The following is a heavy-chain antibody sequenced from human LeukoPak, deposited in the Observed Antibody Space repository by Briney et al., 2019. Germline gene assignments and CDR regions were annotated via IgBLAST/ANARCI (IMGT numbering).Heavy chain of an antibody. CDR3: ASQLPPHLPFDY. CDR2: FDPEDGET. CDR1: GYTLTELS. Sequence: ASVKVSCKVSGYTLTELSMHWVRQAPGKGLEWMGGFDPEDGETIYAQKFQGRVTMTEDTSTDTAYMELSSLRAEDTAVYYCASQLPPHLPFDYWGQGTLVTVSS. V-gene: IGHV1-24*01. D-gene: IGHD1-1*01. J-gene: IGHJ4*02.